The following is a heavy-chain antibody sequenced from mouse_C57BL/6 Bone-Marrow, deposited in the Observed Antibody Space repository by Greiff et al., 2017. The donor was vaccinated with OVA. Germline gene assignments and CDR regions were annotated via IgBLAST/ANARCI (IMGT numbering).Heavy chain of an antibody. Sequence: QVQLKQSGAELARPGASVKLSCKASGYTFTSYGISWVKQRTGQGLEWIGEIYPRSGNTYYNEKFKGKATLTADKSSSTAYMELRSLTSEDSAVYFCARGDYGSWAYWGQGTLVTVSA. CDR3: ARGDYGSWAY. D-gene: IGHD1-1*01. V-gene: IGHV1-81*01. CDR1: GYTFTSYG. J-gene: IGHJ3*01. CDR2: IYPRSGNT.